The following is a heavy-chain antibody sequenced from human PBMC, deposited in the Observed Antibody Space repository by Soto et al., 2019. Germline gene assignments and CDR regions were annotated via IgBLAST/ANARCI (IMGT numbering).Heavy chain of an antibody. CDR3: ARRYGGAFDI. Sequence: SETLSLTCAVSGGSISSYYWLWIRQPPGKGLEWIGYIYYSASNKSNHYLKSRVTISVEKSKNQSSLKMSSVTAADTAVYYCARRYGGAFDIWGQGTMVTVSS. CDR1: GGSISSYY. D-gene: IGHD3-10*01. V-gene: IGHV4-59*08. CDR2: IYYSASN. J-gene: IGHJ3*02.